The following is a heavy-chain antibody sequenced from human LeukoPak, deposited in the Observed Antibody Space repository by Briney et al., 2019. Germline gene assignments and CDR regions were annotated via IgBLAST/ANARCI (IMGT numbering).Heavy chain of an antibody. CDR3: ARDHAFSYYYYYMDV. D-gene: IGHD3-3*01. CDR1: GFTFSTYY. V-gene: IGHV3-7*01. J-gene: IGHJ6*03. CDR2: INQDGSEK. Sequence: GGSLRLSCAASGFTFSTYYMSWVRQAPGTGLEWVADINQDGSEKYYVDSVKGRFTISRDSAKNSLFLQMNSLRADDTAVYYCARDHAFSYYYYYMDVWGKGTTVTVSS.